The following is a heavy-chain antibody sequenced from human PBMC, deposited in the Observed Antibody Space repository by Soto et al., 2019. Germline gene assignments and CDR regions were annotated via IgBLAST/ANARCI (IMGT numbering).Heavy chain of an antibody. CDR3: ARVNYDILTGYPELFDY. V-gene: IGHV1-69*02. CDR1: GGTFSSYT. CDR2: IIPILGIA. J-gene: IGHJ4*02. Sequence: SVKVSCKASGGTFSSYTISWVRQAPGQGLEWMGRIIPILGIANYAQKFQGRVTITADKSTSTAYMELSSLRSEDTAVYYCARVNYDILTGYPELFDYWGQGTLVNVS. D-gene: IGHD3-9*01.